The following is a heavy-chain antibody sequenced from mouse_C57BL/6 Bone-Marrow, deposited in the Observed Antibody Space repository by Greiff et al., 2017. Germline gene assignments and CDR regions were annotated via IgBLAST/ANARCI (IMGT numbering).Heavy chain of an antibody. CDR1: GYTFTSYW. CDR3: ARSKSY. J-gene: IGHJ4*01. CDR2: FDPNSGGT. V-gene: IGHV1-72*01. Sequence: QVQLQQPGAELVKPGASVKLSCKASGYTFTSYWMHWVKQSPGRGLEWIGRFDPNSGGTKYNEKFKSKATLTVDKPSSPAYMQLSSLTSEDSAVYYCARSKSYWGQGTSVTVSS.